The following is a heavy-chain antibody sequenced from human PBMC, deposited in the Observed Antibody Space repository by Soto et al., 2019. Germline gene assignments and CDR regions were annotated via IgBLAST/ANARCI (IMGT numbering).Heavy chain of an antibody. J-gene: IGHJ4*02. CDR2: ISAYNGNI. V-gene: IGHV1-18*01. Sequence: QVQLVQSGAEVKKPGASVKVSCKAPGYLFPSCTISWVRQAPGQGLEWMGWISAYNGNIKDAQKFQGRFTMTTDTSTSTAYMELRSLTSDDTAMYYCAIANYGDNDYWGQGTLVTVSS. CDR3: AIANYGDNDY. D-gene: IGHD4-17*01. CDR1: GYLFPSCT.